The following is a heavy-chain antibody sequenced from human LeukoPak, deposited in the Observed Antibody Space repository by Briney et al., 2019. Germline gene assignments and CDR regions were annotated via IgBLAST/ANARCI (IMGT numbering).Heavy chain of an antibody. Sequence: GGSLRLSCAASGFTFSGDNMNWVRQAPGKGLEWVSSISSSSTYIYYADSVQGRFTISRDNAKNSLYLQMNSLRAEDTAVYYCARVLYDYYDSSGYHLPDYWGQGTLVTVSS. CDR2: ISSSSTYI. V-gene: IGHV3-21*01. J-gene: IGHJ4*02. D-gene: IGHD3-22*01. CDR3: ARVLYDYYDSSGYHLPDY. CDR1: GFTFSGDN.